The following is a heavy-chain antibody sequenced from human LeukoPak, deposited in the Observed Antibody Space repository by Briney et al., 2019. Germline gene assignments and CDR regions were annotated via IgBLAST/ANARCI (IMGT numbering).Heavy chain of an antibody. CDR1: GFTFSSYW. V-gene: IGHV3-7*01. J-gene: IGHJ4*02. CDR3: ARDLYSYGANQDDY. CDR2: IKRDGVDK. D-gene: IGHD5-18*01. Sequence: GGPLRLSCATSGFTFSSYWMNWVRQAPGKGLEWVANIKRDGVDKYYVDSVKGRFTISRDNAKRSLYLQMNSLRAEDTAVYYCARDLYSYGANQDDYWGQGTLVTVSS.